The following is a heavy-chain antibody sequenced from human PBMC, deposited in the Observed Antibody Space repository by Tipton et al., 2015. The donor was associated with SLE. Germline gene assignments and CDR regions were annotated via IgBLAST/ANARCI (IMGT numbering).Heavy chain of an antibody. D-gene: IGHD7-27*01. CDR3: ARDSLNWGIYYHGMDV. V-gene: IGHV4-59*01. Sequence: TLSLTCSVSGGSITNKYWSWIRQPPGKGLEWIGHIFYTGSTRYNPSLKSRVTISVDTSKSQIFLKMSSVTAADTAVYYCARDSLNWGIYYHGMDVWGQGTTVTVSS. CDR1: GGSITNKY. CDR2: IFYTGST. J-gene: IGHJ6*02.